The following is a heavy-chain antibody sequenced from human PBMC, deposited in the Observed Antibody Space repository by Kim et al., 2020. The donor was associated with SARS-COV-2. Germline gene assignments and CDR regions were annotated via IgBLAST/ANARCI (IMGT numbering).Heavy chain of an antibody. J-gene: IGHJ4*02. V-gene: IGHV3-21*01. CDR3: ARVPQGRQQLVLGLSYFDY. D-gene: IGHD6-13*01. CDR1: GFPFSSYM. Sequence: GGSLRLSCAASGFPFSSYMINWVRQAPGKGLEWVSSISSSNTYKYYADSVKGRFTISRDNAKNSLYLQMNSLRAEDTALYYCARVPQGRQQLVLGLSYFDYWGQGTLVTVSS. CDR2: ISSSNTYK.